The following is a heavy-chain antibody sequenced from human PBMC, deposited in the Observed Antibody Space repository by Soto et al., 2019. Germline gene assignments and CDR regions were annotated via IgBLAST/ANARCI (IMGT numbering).Heavy chain of an antibody. D-gene: IGHD3-10*01. Sequence: ASVKVSCKASGYTFTGYYMHWVRQAPGQGLEWMGWINPNSGGTNYAQKFQGRVTMTRDTSISTAYMELSRRRSDDTAVYYCARATPLTMVRGVIEGSAFDIWGQGTMVTVSS. CDR3: ARATPLTMVRGVIEGSAFDI. CDR1: GYTFTGYY. J-gene: IGHJ3*02. CDR2: INPNSGGT. V-gene: IGHV1-2*02.